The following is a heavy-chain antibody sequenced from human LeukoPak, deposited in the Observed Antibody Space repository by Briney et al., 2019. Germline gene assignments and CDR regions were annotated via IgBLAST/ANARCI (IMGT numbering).Heavy chain of an antibody. CDR1: GFTFSTYT. J-gene: IGHJ1*01. Sequence: GGSLRLSCAASGFTFSTYTLNWVRQAPGKGLEWVSSISWDSNSIFYADSVKGRFTISRDNSKNSLYLQMNSLRADDTAVYYCSRVPITLPGTKDAKYFQHWGQGTLVTVSS. D-gene: IGHD1-14*01. CDR2: ISWDSNSI. V-gene: IGHV3-21*06. CDR3: SRVPITLPGTKDAKYFQH.